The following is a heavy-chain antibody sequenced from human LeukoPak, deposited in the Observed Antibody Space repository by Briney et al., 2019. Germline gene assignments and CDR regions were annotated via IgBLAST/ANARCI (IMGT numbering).Heavy chain of an antibody. CDR2: IYYSGST. CDR3: ARDKVIVVPAATLGGGDYYYYYMDV. J-gene: IGHJ6*03. D-gene: IGHD2-2*01. V-gene: IGHV4-31*03. CDR1: GGSISSGGYY. Sequence: SETLSLTCTVSGGSISSGGYYWSWIRQHPGKGLEWIGYIYYSGSTYYNPSLKSRVTISVDTSKNQFSLKLSSVTAADTAVYYCARDKVIVVPAATLGGGDYYYYYMDVWGKGTTVTVSS.